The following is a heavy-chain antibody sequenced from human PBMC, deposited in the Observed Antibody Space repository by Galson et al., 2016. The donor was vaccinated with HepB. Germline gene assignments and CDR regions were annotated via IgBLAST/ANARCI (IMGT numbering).Heavy chain of an antibody. CDR3: ARMKNYYYGMDV. Sequence: PALVKPTQTLTLTCTFSGFSLSTSGMCVSWIRQPPGKALEWLALIDWDEDKYYSTSLKTRLTISKDTSKNQVVLTMTNMDPVNTAAYYCARMKNYYYGMDVWGQGTLVTVSS. J-gene: IGHJ6*02. CDR1: GFSLSTSGMC. V-gene: IGHV2-70*01. CDR2: IDWDEDK.